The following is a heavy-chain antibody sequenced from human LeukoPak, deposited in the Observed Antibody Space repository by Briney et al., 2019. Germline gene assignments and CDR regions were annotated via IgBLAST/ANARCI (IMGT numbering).Heavy chain of an antibody. CDR1: GGSISSYY. J-gene: IGHJ4*02. Sequence: SETLSLTCTVSGGSISSYYWSWIRQPPGKGLEWIGYIYYSGSTNYNPSLKSRVTISVDTSKNQFSLKLSTVTAADTAVYYCARTDPWYRGFDYWGQGTLVTVSS. D-gene: IGHD6-13*01. V-gene: IGHV4-59*01. CDR2: IYYSGST. CDR3: ARTDPWYRGFDY.